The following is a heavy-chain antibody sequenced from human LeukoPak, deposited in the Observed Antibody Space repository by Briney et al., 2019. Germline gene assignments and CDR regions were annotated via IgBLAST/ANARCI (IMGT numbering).Heavy chain of an antibody. Sequence: WGSLRLSCAASGFIFSNFAMHWVRQAPGKGLEWVALISYGGSHTYYADSMKGRFTISRDNSRNVLYLQMTSLSGDDSAVYYCAREEQELVRDYYYYMDVWGKGTTVTVSS. V-gene: IGHV3-30*01. CDR1: GFIFSNFA. CDR3: AREEQELVRDYYYYMDV. CDR2: ISYGGSHT. J-gene: IGHJ6*03. D-gene: IGHD6-13*01.